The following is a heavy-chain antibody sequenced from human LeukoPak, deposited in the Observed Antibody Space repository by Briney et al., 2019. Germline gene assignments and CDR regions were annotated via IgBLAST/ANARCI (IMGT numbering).Heavy chain of an antibody. J-gene: IGHJ4*02. CDR1: XFSFSSHW. CDR3: ARSKSRAFDY. Sequence: ASXFSFSSHWMSWVRQXPGKGLXGVPNIKEDGSDKYYVDSVKGRFTISRDNAKNSLYLQMNSLRAEDSAVYYCARSKSRAFDYWGQGTLVTVSS. CDR2: IKEDGSDK. V-gene: IGHV3-7*01.